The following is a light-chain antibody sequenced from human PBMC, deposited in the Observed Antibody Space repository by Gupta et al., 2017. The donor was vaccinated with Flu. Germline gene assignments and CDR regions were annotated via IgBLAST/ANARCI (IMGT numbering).Light chain of an antibody. CDR1: QSISRF. CDR2: AAS. CDR3: QQTYSRRT. V-gene: IGKV1-39*01. Sequence: DIQMTQSPSSLSASIGDRVIITCRAGQSISRFLNWYQQKPGKAPKLLIYAASTLESGVPSRFSGSRSGSDFTLTISGLETEDFATYYCQQTYSRRTFGQGTRVEIK. J-gene: IGKJ1*01.